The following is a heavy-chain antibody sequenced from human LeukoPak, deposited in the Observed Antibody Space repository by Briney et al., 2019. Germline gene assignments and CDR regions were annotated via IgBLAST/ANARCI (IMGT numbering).Heavy chain of an antibody. CDR3: AKGRTDDYEDY. J-gene: IGHJ4*02. D-gene: IGHD4-17*01. CDR1: GFTFSSYA. CDR2: IRGSGDNT. V-gene: IGHV3-23*01. Sequence: GGSLRLSCAASGFTFSSYAMRWVRQAPGKGLELVSAIRGSGDNTYYADSVKGRFTISRDNSKNTLYLQMNSLRAEDTAVYYCAKGRTDDYEDYWGQGTLVTVSS.